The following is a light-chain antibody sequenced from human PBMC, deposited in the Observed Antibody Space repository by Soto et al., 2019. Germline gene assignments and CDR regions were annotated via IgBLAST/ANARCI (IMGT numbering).Light chain of an antibody. CDR2: KAS. J-gene: IGKJ1*01. CDR1: QSISSW. CDR3: QQYNSYPWT. Sequence: DIQMTQSPSTLSASVGDRVTITCRASQSISSWLAWYQQKPWKAPKLLIYKASSLESGVPSRFTGSGSVTEFTLTISSLQPDDFATYYCQQYNSYPWTFGQGTKVEIK. V-gene: IGKV1-5*03.